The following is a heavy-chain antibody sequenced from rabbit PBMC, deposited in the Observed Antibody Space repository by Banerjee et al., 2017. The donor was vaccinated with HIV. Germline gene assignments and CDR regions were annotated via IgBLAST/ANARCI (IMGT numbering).Heavy chain of an antibody. CDR1: GFSFSNKYV. CDR2: INTSSGNT. D-gene: IGHD4-2*01. Sequence: QEQLVESGGGLVKPEGSLTLTCTASGFSFSNKYVMCWVRQAPGKGLEWIACINTSSGNTVYANWAKGRFTISKTSSTTVTLQMTSLTAADTATYFCASEPYVGYAGPYFNLWGPGTLVTV. V-gene: IGHV1S45*01. CDR3: ASEPYVGYAGPYFNL. J-gene: IGHJ4*01.